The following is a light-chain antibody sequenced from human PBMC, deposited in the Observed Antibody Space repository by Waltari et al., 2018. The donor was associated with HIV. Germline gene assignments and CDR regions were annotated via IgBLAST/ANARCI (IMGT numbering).Light chain of an antibody. Sequence: QSVLTQPPSVSAAPGQKVTISCSGSSSNIGIDYVSWYQHVPGAAPRPLIYDNNKRPSGIPDRFSCSKSGTSATLGITGLQTGDEADYYCGTWDHRLSAGVFGGGTKLTVL. CDR2: DNN. J-gene: IGLJ3*02. CDR1: SSNIGIDY. CDR3: GTWDHRLSAGV. V-gene: IGLV1-51*01.